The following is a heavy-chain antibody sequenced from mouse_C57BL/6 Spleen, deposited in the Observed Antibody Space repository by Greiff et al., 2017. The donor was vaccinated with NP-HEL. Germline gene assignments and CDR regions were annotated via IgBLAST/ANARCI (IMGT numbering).Heavy chain of an antibody. CDR2: LSSGGVYI. CDR3: TRVKTMEAWFAY. D-gene: IGHD1-1*02. V-gene: IGHV5-9-1*02. Sequence: EVKLVESGEGLVKPGGSLKLSCAASGFTFSSYAMSWVRQTPEKRLEWVAYLSSGGVYIYYADTVQGRFTISTDNARNPLYLQMSSLRSEDTAMYYCTRVKTMEAWFAYWGQGTLVTVSA. CDR1: GFTFSSYA. J-gene: IGHJ3*01.